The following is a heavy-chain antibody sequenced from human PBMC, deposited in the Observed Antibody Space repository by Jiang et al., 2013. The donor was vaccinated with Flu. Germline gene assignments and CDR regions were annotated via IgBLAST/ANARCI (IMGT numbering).Heavy chain of an antibody. D-gene: IGHD6-19*01. CDR3: ARIERPGASTGYSSGWYLPDFDY. CDR1: GYSFTSYW. V-gene: IGHV5-51*01. J-gene: IGHJ4*02. CDR2: IYPGDSDT. Sequence: GAEVKKPGESLKISCKGSGYSFTSYWIGWVRQMPGKGLEWMGIIYPGDSDTRYSPSFQGQVTISADKSISTAYLQWSSLKASDTAMYCCARIERPGASTGYSSGWYLPDFDYWGQGTLVTVSS.